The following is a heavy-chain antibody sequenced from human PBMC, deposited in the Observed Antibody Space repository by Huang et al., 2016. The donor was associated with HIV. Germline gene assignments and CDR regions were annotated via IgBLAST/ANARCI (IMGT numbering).Heavy chain of an antibody. D-gene: IGHD2-8*02. J-gene: IGHJ4*02. CDR2: MYSGGTT. V-gene: IGHV3-53*01. Sequence: EVQLVESGGGLIQPGGSLRLSGAASGFTVSTNYMTWVRQGPGEGLEWVSLMYSGGTTYYADSVKGRYTISRDDSENTLYLHMTSLRAGDTAVYYCAKEGDTGAALGYWGQGTLVTVS. CDR3: AKEGDTGAALGY. CDR1: GFTVSTNY.